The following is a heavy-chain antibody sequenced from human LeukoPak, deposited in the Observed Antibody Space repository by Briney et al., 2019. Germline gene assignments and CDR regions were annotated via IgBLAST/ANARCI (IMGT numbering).Heavy chain of an antibody. CDR2: IYTSGST. CDR1: GGSISSGSYY. J-gene: IGHJ4*02. V-gene: IGHV4-61*02. D-gene: IGHD3-22*01. CDR3: ARAGGYYDSSGYYGTFDY. Sequence: KASQTLSLTCTVPGGSISSGSYYWSWIRQPAGKGLEWIVRIYTSGSTNYNPSLKSRVTISVDTSKNQFSLKLSSVTAADTAVYYCARAGGYYDSSGYYGTFDYWGQGTLVTVSS.